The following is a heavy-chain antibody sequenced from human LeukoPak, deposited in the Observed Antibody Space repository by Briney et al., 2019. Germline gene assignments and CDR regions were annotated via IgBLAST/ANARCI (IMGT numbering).Heavy chain of an antibody. CDR2: IYYSGST. J-gene: IGHJ4*02. V-gene: IGHV4-39*01. D-gene: IGHD3-22*01. CDR3: ACTHYYDSSGLIRLDY. CDR1: GGSISSSSYY. Sequence: PSETLSLTCTVSGGSISSSSYYWGWIRQPPGKGLEWIGSIYYSGSTYYNPSLKSRVTISVDTSKNQFSLKLSSVTAADTAVYYCACTHYYDSSGLIRLDYWGQGTLVTVSS.